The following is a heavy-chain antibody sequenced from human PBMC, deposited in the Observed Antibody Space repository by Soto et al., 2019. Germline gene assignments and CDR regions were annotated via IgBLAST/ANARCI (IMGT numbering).Heavy chain of an antibody. D-gene: IGHD4-4*01. CDR3: ASWGGSMTTVTDV. V-gene: IGHV1-69*06. J-gene: IGHJ6*02. CDR1: GGTFSSYA. Sequence: QVQLVQSGAEVKKPGSSVKVSCKASGGTFSSYAISWVRQAPGQGLEWMGGIIPIFGTANYAQKFQGRVTIPADKSPSTAYMELSRLRSEDTAVYYCASWGGSMTTVTDVWGQGTTVTVSS. CDR2: IIPIFGTA.